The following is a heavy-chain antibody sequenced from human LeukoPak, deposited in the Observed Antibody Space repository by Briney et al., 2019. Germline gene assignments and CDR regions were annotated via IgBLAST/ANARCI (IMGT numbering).Heavy chain of an antibody. V-gene: IGHV1-46*01. CDR2: INPSGGST. D-gene: IGHD3-22*01. J-gene: IGHJ4*02. CDR1: GDTFTSYY. Sequence: ASVKVSCKASGDTFTSYYMHWVRQAHGQGLEWMGIINPSGGSTSYAQKFQGRVTITADESTSTAYMELSSLRSEDTAIYYCAREDYYDSGSSDYWGPGTLVTVSS. CDR3: AREDYYDSGSSDY.